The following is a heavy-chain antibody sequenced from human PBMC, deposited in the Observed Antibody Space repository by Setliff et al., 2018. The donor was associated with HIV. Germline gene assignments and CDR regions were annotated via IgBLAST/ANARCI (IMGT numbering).Heavy chain of an antibody. V-gene: IGHV5-10-1*01. Sequence: GESLKISCKGSGYTFTSYWIGWVRQMPGKGLEWMGRIDPSDSYTNYSPSFQGHVTISADKSISTAYLQWSSLKASDTAMYYCAGGPILTGHRWGQGTLVTVSS. CDR1: GYTFTSYW. CDR2: IDPSDSYT. J-gene: IGHJ4*02. CDR3: AGGPILTGHR. D-gene: IGHD3-9*01.